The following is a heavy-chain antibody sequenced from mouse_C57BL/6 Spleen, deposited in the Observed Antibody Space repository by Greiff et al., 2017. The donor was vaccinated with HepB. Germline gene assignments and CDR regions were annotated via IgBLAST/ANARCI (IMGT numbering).Heavy chain of an antibody. Sequence: EVQLQQSGPELVKPGASVKISCKASGYTFTDYYMNWVKQSHGKSLEWIGDINPNNGGTSYNQKFKGKATLTVDKSSSTAYMELRSLTSEDSAVYYCARKEGLYDGYYVGAMDYWGQRTSVTVSS. D-gene: IGHD2-3*01. CDR3: ARKEGLYDGYYVGAMDY. J-gene: IGHJ4*01. CDR2: INPNNGGT. CDR1: GYTFTDYY. V-gene: IGHV1-26*01.